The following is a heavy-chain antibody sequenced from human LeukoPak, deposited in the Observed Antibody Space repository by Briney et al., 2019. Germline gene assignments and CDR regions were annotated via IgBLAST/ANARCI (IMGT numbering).Heavy chain of an antibody. D-gene: IGHD3-22*01. CDR1: GGSLSGYY. CDR2: IDHSGST. CDR3: ARGQPHLYYDSSGYYRVLFDY. V-gene: IGHV4-34*01. J-gene: IGHJ4*02. Sequence: SETLSLTCAVYGGSLSGYYWSWIRQPPGKGLEWIGEIDHSGSTNYNPSLKSRVTISVDTSKNQFSLKLSSVTAADTAVYYCARGQPHLYYDSSGYYRVLFDYWGQGTLVTVSS.